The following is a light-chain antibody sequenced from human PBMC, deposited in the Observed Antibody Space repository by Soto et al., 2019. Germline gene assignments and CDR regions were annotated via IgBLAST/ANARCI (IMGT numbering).Light chain of an antibody. CDR1: SSDVGGYDY. CDR3: SSYTSSSTPLYV. V-gene: IGLV2-14*01. CDR2: DVN. Sequence: QSVLTQPASVSGSPGQSITISCTGTSSDVGGYDYVSWYQQHPGKAPKLMIYDVNTRPSGVSNRFSGSKSGNTASLTISGLQAEDEADYYCSSYTSSSTPLYVFGTGTKVTVL. J-gene: IGLJ1*01.